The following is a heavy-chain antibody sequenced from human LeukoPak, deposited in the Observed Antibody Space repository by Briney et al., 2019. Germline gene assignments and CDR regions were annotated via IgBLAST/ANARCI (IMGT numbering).Heavy chain of an antibody. CDR2: INHSGST. CDR1: GGSISSSNW. V-gene: IGHV4-4*02. D-gene: IGHD3-10*01. Sequence: SETLSLTCAVSGGSISSSNWWSWIRQPPGKGLEWIGEINHSGSTNYNPSLKSRVTISVDTSKNQFSLKLSSVTAADTAVYYCARGRSYGSGRYWFDPWGQGTLVTVSS. CDR3: ARGRSYGSGRYWFDP. J-gene: IGHJ5*02.